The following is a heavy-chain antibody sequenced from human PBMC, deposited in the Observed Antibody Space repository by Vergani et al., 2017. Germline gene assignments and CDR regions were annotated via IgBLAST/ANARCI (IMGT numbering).Heavy chain of an antibody. V-gene: IGHV3-30*18. CDR1: GFTFSSYG. J-gene: IGHJ6*02. Sequence: QVQLVESGGGVVQPGRSLRLSCAASGFTFSSYGMHWVRQAPGKGLEWVAVISYDGSNKYYADSVKGRFTISRDNSKTTLYLQMNSLRAEDTAVYYCAKYYYDSSGYYGYYYYGMDVWGQGTTVTVSS. CDR3: AKYYYDSSGYYGYYYYGMDV. CDR2: ISYDGSNK. D-gene: IGHD3-22*01.